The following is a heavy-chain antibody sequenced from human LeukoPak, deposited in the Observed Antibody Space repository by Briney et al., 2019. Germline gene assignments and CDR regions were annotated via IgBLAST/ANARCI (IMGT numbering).Heavy chain of an antibody. J-gene: IGHJ3*02. CDR2: IYYSGST. D-gene: IGHD3-10*01. CDR3: ARDSRGSSGAFDI. V-gene: IGHV4-39*02. Sequence: PSETLSLTCTVSGGSISSSGYYWGWIRQPPGKGLEWIASIYYSGSTYYNPSLKSRVTISVDTSKNQLSLKLSSLTAADTAVYYCARDSRGSSGAFDIWGQGTMVTVSS. CDR1: GGSISSSGYY.